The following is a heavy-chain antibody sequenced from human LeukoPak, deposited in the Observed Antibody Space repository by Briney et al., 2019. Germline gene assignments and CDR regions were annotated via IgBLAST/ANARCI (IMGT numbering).Heavy chain of an antibody. CDR3: ARFQIPTGAFDI. V-gene: IGHV4-61*02. Sequence: PSETLPLTCTVSGGSISSGSYYWSWIRQPAGKGLEWIGRIYTSGSTNYNPSLKSRLTISVDTSKNQFSLKLSSVTAADTAVYYCARFQIPTGAFDIWGQGTMVTVSS. J-gene: IGHJ3*02. CDR1: GGSISSGSYY. D-gene: IGHD3-9*01. CDR2: IYTSGST.